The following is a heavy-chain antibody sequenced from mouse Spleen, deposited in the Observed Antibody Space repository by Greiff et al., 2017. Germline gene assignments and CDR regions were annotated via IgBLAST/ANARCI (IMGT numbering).Heavy chain of an antibody. V-gene: IGHV5-16*01. Sequence: EVKLMESEGGLVQPGSSMKLSCTASGFTFSDYYMAWVRQVPEKGLEWVANINYDGSSTYYLDSLKSRFIISRDNAKNILYLQMSSLKSEDTATYYCARDGITTRYFDVWGTGTTVTVSS. CDR3: ARDGITTRYFDV. CDR1: GFTFSDYY. CDR2: INYDGSST. D-gene: IGHD1-1*01. J-gene: IGHJ1*03.